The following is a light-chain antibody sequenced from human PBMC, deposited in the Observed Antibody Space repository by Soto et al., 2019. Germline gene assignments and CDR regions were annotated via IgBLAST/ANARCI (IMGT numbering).Light chain of an antibody. CDR1: KSVLYSSKNKNF. J-gene: IGKJ4*01. CDR2: WAS. V-gene: IGKV4-1*01. Sequence: DTVMIQSPESLSGYLGHHSPTACYSSKSVLYSSKNKNFLAWYQQKPGQPPKLLLYWASTRDSGVPDRFSGSGSGTDFTLTITSLQAEDVAVYYCQKYYSAPLTFGGGTKVDIK. CDR3: QKYYSAPLT.